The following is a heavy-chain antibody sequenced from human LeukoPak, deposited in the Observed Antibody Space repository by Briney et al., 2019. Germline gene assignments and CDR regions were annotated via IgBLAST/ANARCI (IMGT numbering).Heavy chain of an antibody. J-gene: IGHJ1*01. V-gene: IGHV3-20*04. CDR3: ARGDGPTVTADYFQN. CDR2: INWNSGVT. CDR1: GFTFDDYG. D-gene: IGHD4-17*01. Sequence: GGSLRLSCAASGFTFDDYGMSWVRQVPGRGLEWICGINWNSGVTGYADSVKGRFNISRDNAKNSLFLQTNSLRDEDTAFYYCARGDGPTVTADYFQNWGQGTLVTVS.